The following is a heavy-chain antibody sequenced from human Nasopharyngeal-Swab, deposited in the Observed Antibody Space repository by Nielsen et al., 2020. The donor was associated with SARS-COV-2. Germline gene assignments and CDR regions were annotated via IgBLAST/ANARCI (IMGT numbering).Heavy chain of an antibody. CDR3: ATKQMWEYYFDY. CDR2: ISPTGSVT. D-gene: IGHD1-26*01. J-gene: IGHJ4*02. V-gene: IGHV1-46*01. Sequence: WGREAPGQGLGWMGIISPTGSVTMSAQSFQGTVTMTRDTSAITVYMELSSLRSEDTSVYYCATKQMWEYYFDYWGQGTLVTVSS.